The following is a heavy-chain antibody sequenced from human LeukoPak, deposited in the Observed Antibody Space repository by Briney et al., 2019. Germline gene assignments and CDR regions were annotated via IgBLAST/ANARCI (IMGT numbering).Heavy chain of an antibody. CDR1: GGSISSYY. D-gene: IGHD3-22*01. V-gene: IGHV4-4*07. J-gene: IGHJ6*02. CDR3: ARSSDYYDTMDV. Sequence: RSETLSHTCTVSGGSISSYYWSWIRQPAGKGLEWIGRIYTSGSTNYNPSLKSRVTMSVDTSKNQFSLKLSSVTAADTAVYYCARSSDYYDTMDVWGQGTTVTVSS. CDR2: IYTSGST.